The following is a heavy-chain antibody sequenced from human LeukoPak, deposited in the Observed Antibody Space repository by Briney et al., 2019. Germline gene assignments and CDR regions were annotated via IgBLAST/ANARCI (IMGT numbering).Heavy chain of an antibody. D-gene: IGHD6-19*01. CDR1: GGSISPYY. J-gene: IGHJ4*02. CDR3: ARVAVAAREYFDY. V-gene: IGHV4-59*01. CDR2: IYYSGST. Sequence: SETLSLTCTVSGGSISPYYWSWIRQPPGKGLEWIGYIYYSGSTNYNPSLKSRVTISVDTSKNQFSLKLSSVTAADTAVYYCARVAVAAREYFDYWGQGTLVTVSS.